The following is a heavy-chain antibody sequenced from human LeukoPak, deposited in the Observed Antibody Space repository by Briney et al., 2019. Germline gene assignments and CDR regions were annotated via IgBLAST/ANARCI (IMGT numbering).Heavy chain of an antibody. CDR2: INPNSGGT. Sequence: ASVKVSCKASGYTFTGYYIHWVRQAPGQGLEWMGWINPNSGGTNYAQKFQGRVTMTRDTSISTACMELSRLRSDDTAVYYCARVLERHFDYWGQGTLVTVSS. CDR3: ARVLERHFDY. D-gene: IGHD1-1*01. CDR1: GYTFTGYY. J-gene: IGHJ4*02. V-gene: IGHV1-2*02.